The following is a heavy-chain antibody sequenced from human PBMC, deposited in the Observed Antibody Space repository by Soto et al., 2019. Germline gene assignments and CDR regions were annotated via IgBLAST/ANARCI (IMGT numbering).Heavy chain of an antibody. CDR2: IYYSGST. Sequence: SETLSLTCTVSGGSISSYYWSWIRQPPGKGLEWIGYIYYSGSTNYNPSLKSRVTISVDTSKNQFSLKLSSVTAADTAVYYCARRGKYGNWFDPWGQGTLVTVSS. D-gene: IGHD4-17*01. CDR3: ARRGKYGNWFDP. J-gene: IGHJ5*02. CDR1: GGSISSYY. V-gene: IGHV4-59*12.